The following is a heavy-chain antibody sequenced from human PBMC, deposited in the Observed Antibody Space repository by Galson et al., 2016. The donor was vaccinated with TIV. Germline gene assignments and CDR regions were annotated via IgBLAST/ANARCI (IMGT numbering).Heavy chain of an antibody. CDR1: GDSFRRYT. Sequence: SVKVSCKASGDSFRRYTISWLRQAPGQGLEWMGGIIPIRGLSNHAQKFQGRVTISADEPTSTVYMVLSSLKSGDTAVYYCARTKPCGGDCYFFDQWGQGTLVTVSS. D-gene: IGHD2-21*02. V-gene: IGHV1-69*10. CDR3: ARTKPCGGDCYFFDQ. CDR2: IIPIRGLS. J-gene: IGHJ4*02.